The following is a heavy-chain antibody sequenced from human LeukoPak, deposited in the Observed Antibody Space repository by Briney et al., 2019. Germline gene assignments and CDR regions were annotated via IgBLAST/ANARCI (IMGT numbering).Heavy chain of an antibody. CDR3: ARDLEGSGTGGFDY. CDR1: GFTLISYW. V-gene: IGHV3-30*03. J-gene: IGHJ4*02. CDR2: ISYDGSNK. D-gene: IGHD3-10*01. Sequence: GGSLRLSCAASGFTLISYWMAWVRQAPGKGLEWVAVISYDGSNKYYADSVKGRFTISRDNSKNTLYLQMNSLRAEDTAVYYCARDLEGSGTGGFDYWGQGTLVTVSS.